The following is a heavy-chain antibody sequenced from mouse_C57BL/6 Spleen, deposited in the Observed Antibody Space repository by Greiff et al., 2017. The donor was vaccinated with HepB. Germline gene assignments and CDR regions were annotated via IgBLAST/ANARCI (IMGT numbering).Heavy chain of an antibody. V-gene: IGHV1-59*01. CDR1: GYTFTSYW. J-gene: IGHJ3*01. D-gene: IGHD3-2*01. Sequence: VQLQQPGAELVRPGTSVKLSCKASGYTFTSYWMHWVKQRPGQGLEWIGVIDPSDSYTNYNQKFKGKATLTVDTSSSTAYMQLSILTSEDSAVYYCARPTAPFAYWGQGTLVTVSA. CDR3: ARPTAPFAY. CDR2: IDPSDSYT.